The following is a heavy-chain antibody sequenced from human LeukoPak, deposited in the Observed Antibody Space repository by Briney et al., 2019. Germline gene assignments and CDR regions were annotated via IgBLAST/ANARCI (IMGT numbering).Heavy chain of an antibody. D-gene: IGHD3-10*01. J-gene: IGHJ4*02. CDR3: ARGILWFGELSSLGY. Sequence: ASVKVSCKASGYTFTNYAMHWVRQAPGQRLEWMGLINAGNGNTQYSQKFQDRVTLTRHTSARTAYMVLSRLKSEDTAVYYCARGILWFGELSSLGYWGQGTLVTVSS. CDR1: GYTFTNYA. V-gene: IGHV1-3*01. CDR2: INAGNGNT.